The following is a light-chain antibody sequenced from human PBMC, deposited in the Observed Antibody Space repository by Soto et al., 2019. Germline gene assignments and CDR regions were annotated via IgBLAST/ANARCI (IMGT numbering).Light chain of an antibody. J-gene: IGLJ2*01. V-gene: IGLV3-1*01. CDR1: KLGDKY. CDR3: QAWDSRLRV. Sequence: ELTQPPSVSVSPGQTASITCSGDKLGDKYACWYQQKPGQSPVLVIYQDSKRPSGIPERFSGSNSGNTATLTISGTQAMDEADYYCQAWDSRLRVFGGGTKLTVL. CDR2: QDS.